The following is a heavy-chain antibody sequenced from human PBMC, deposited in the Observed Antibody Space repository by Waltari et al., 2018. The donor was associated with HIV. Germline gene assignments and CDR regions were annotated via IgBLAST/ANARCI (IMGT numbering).Heavy chain of an antibody. J-gene: IGHJ6*02. CDR2: VSRDDWTT. D-gene: IGHD2-2*01. CDR1: PPAEVPFRYPA. V-gene: IGHV3-23*01. Sequence: APFLVSGGGRVPAGAPLRLYCTPLPPAEVPFRYPAMSWLRQSQGRGLEWSGRVSRDDWTTHYADSVKGRFADSRVNSVLHLEMKKLTVDDTSIYYCAKDLDSSNTAWDMADWGQGTTVIVSS. CDR3: AKDLDSSNTAWDMAD.